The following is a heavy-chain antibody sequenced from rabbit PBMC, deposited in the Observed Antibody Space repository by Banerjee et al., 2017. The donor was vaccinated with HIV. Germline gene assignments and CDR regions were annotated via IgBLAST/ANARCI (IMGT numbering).Heavy chain of an antibody. Sequence: QSLEESGGDLVKPGASLTLTCTASGFSFSSTDYMCWVRQAPGKGLEWIACIAGGSSGSTYYASWAKGRFTISKTSSTTVTLQMTSLTDADTATYFCARDPAAYAGVGYSYYFTLWGPGTLVTVS. J-gene: IGHJ4*01. D-gene: IGHD4-2*01. V-gene: IGHV1S40*01. CDR2: IAGGSSGST. CDR1: GFSFSSTDY. CDR3: ARDPAAYAGVGYSYYFTL.